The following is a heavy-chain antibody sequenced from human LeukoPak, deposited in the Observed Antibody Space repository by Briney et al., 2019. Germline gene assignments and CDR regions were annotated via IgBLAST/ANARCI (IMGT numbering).Heavy chain of an antibody. D-gene: IGHD6-19*01. V-gene: IGHV1-8*01. CDR1: GYTFTTYD. Sequence: ASVKVSCKASGYTFTTYDINWVRQATGQGLEWMGWMNPNSGNTGYAQKFQGRVTITADKSTSTAYMELSSLRSEDTAVYYCASHKDQGIAVAGTHPFYYYDMDVWGQGTTVTVSS. J-gene: IGHJ6*02. CDR2: MNPNSGNT. CDR3: ASHKDQGIAVAGTHPFYYYDMDV.